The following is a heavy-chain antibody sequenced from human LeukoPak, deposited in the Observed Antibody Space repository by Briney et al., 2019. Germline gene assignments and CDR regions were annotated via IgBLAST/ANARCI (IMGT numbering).Heavy chain of an antibody. CDR1: RFTFNTYA. CDR2: ISGSGGST. J-gene: IGHJ4*02. CDR3: ARDRGYFDN. V-gene: IGHV3-23*01. Sequence: GGSLRLSCAASRFTFNTYAMSWGRQAPGKGLGWVSAISGSGGSTYYADSVKGRFTISRDNVQNSLYLQMNSLRAEDTAMYYCARDRGYFDNWGQGTLVTVSS.